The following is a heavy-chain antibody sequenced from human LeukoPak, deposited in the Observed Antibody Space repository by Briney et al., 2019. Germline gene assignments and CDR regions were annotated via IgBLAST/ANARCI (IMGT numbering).Heavy chain of an antibody. CDR3: ATGPLDWRPYYFYY. Sequence: GASVKVSCKASGYSFTDYYINWVRQAPGQGLEWMGWISAYNGNTNYAQNLQGRLTMTTDTSTSTAYMELRSLRSDDTAVFYCATGPLDWRPYYFYYWGQGTLVTVSS. D-gene: IGHD3-9*01. V-gene: IGHV1-18*04. J-gene: IGHJ4*02. CDR1: GYSFTDYY. CDR2: ISAYNGNT.